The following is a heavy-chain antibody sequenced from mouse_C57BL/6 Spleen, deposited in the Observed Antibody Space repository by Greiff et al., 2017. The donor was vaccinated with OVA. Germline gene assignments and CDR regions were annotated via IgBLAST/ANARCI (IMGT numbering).Heavy chain of an antibody. V-gene: IGHV5-12*01. CDR2: ISNGGGST. J-gene: IGHJ2*01. Sequence: EVKLMESGGGLVQPGGSLKLSCAASGFTFSDYYMYWVRQTPEKRLEWVAYISNGGGSTYYPDTVKGRFTISRDNAKNTLYLQMSRLKSEDTAMYYCARHWTGRGFDYWGQGTTLTVSS. CDR3: ARHWTGRGFDY. CDR1: GFTFSDYY. D-gene: IGHD4-1*01.